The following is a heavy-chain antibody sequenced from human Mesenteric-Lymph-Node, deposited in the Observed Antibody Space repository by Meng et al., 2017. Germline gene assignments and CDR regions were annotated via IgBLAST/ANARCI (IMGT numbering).Heavy chain of an antibody. CDR2: IREDGSEQ. CDR3: ARDRAWGRTDY. CDR1: GFTFSSYS. D-gene: IGHD7-27*01. V-gene: IGHV3-7*01. Sequence: GESLKISCAASGFTFSSYSMNWVRQAPGQGLEWVALIREDGSEQWYVDSVKGRFTISRDNARNSLYLQMTSLRAEDTAVYYCARDRAWGRTDYWGQGTLVTVSS. J-gene: IGHJ4*02.